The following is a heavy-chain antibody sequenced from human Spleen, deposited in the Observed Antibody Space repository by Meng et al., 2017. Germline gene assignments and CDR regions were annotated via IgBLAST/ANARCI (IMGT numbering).Heavy chain of an antibody. CDR3: AKAKFASSWYVGFDI. Sequence: GESLKISCAASGFTFSSYDMHWVRQATGKGLEWVSAIGTAGDTYYPGSVKGRFTISRENAKNSLYLQMNSLRAEDTAVYYCAKAKFASSWYVGFDIWGQGTMVTVSS. D-gene: IGHD6-13*01. V-gene: IGHV3-13*01. CDR2: IGTAGDT. CDR1: GFTFSSYD. J-gene: IGHJ3*02.